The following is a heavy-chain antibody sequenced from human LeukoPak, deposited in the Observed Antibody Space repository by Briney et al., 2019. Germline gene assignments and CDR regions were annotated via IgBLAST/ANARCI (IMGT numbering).Heavy chain of an antibody. CDR2: IYYSGST. V-gene: IGHV4-59*01. J-gene: IGHJ4*02. CDR3: ARHGSVVVIPSQFDY. D-gene: IGHD3-22*01. CDR1: GGSISSYY. Sequence: SETLSLTCTVSGGSISSYYWSWIRQPPGKGLEWIGYIYYSGSTNYNPSLKSRVTISVDTSKNQFSLKLSSVTAADTAVYYCARHGSVVVIPSQFDYWGQGTLVTVSS.